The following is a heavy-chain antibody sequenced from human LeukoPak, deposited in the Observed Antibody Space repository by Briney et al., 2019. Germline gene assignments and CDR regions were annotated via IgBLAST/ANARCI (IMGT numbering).Heavy chain of an antibody. CDR3: VRGRGSSWYFDY. J-gene: IGHJ4*02. V-gene: IGHV3-33*01. CDR2: IWDDGSNQ. D-gene: IGHD6-13*01. CDR1: GFXFSRYG. Sequence: PGGSLRLSCAASGFXFSRYGMHWVRQAPGKGLEWVAVIWDDGSNQKYADSVKGRFTISRDNSKNTLYLQMNSLRAEDTAVYYCVRGRGSSWYFDYWGQGTLVTVSS.